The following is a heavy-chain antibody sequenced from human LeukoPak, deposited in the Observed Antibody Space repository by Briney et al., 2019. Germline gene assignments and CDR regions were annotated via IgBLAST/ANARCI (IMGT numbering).Heavy chain of an antibody. CDR2: VSSDGTT. J-gene: IGHJ4*02. V-gene: IGHV4-59*08. CDR3: ARLDCTGDGCYNH. CDR1: VHSVTSYY. D-gene: IGHD2-8*02. Sequence: PADTLSLTCSVSVHSVTSYYGSWIRHPPGKGREWIGYVSSDGTTSYTPSLWSRVIMSVDTAKNHISLSLTSLTAADTAIYYCARLDCTGDGCYNHWGQGTLVTVSS.